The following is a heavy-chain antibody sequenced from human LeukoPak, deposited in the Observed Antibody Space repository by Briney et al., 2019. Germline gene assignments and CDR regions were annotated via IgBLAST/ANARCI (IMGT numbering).Heavy chain of an antibody. J-gene: IGHJ3*02. CDR2: ISSSSSYI. D-gene: IGHD6-13*01. CDR1: GFTFSSYS. Sequence: PGGSLRLSCAASGFTFSSYSMNWVRQASGKGLEWVSSISSSSSYIYYADSVKGRFTISRDNAKNSLYLQMNSLRAEDTAVYYCAKSWSWEGDAFDIWGQGTMVTVSS. V-gene: IGHV3-21*01. CDR3: AKSWSWEGDAFDI.